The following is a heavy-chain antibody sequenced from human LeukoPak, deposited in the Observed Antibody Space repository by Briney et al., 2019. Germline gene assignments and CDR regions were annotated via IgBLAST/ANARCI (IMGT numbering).Heavy chain of an antibody. D-gene: IGHD6-19*01. CDR2: INHSGST. Sequence: ASETLSLTCAVYGGSFSGCYWSWIRQPPGKGLEWIGEINHSGSTNYNPSLKSRVTISVDTSKNQFSLKLSSVTAADTAVYYCARSGFGYSSGWYVRAYYFDYWGQGTLVTVSS. CDR1: GGSFSGCY. V-gene: IGHV4-34*01. CDR3: ARSGFGYSSGWYVRAYYFDY. J-gene: IGHJ4*02.